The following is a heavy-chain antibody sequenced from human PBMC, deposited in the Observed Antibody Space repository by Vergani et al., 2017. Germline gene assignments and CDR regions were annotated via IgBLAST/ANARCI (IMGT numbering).Heavy chain of an antibody. D-gene: IGHD3-22*01. J-gene: IGHJ4*02. CDR1: GFTFSSYA. CDR2: ISGSGGST. Sequence: EVQLLESGGGLVQPGGSLRLSCAASGFTFSSYAMSWVRQAPGKGLEWVSAISGSGGSTYYADSVKGRFTISRDNSKNSLYLQMNSLRAEDTALYYCAKDTTYYYDSSGYPGAGPFDYWGQGTLVTVSS. V-gene: IGHV3-23*01. CDR3: AKDTTYYYDSSGYPGAGPFDY.